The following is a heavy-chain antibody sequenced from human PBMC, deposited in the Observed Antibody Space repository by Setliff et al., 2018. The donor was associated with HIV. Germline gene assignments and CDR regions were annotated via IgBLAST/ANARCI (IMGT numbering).Heavy chain of an antibody. J-gene: IGHJ4*02. CDR3: ARVWEWNYDLGY. V-gene: IGHV1-18*01. CDR1: GYIFISYG. CDR2: ISAYSGNT. Sequence: ASVKVSCKASGYIFISYGISWVRQAPGQGLEWMGWISAYSGNTNYAQKVQGRVTMTTHTPTNTAYMELRSLRSDDTAVYYCARVWEWNYDLGYWGQGTLVTVSS. D-gene: IGHD1-7*01.